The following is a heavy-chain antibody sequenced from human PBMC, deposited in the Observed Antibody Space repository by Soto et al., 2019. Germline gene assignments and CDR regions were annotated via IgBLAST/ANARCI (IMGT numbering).Heavy chain of an antibody. V-gene: IGHV4-34*01. CDR2: INHSGST. Sequence: SETLSLTCAVYGGSFSGYYWSWIRQPPGKGLEWIGEINHSGSTNYNPSLKSRVTISVDTSKNQFSLKLSSVTAADTAVYYCARGVSSWCMDVLGQGTTVTFSS. J-gene: IGHJ6*02. D-gene: IGHD6-19*01. CDR1: GGSFSGYY. CDR3: ARGVSSWCMDV.